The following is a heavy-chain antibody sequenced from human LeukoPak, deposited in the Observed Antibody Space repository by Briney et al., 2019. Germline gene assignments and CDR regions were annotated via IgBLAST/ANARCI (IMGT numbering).Heavy chain of an antibody. V-gene: IGHV4-39*01. CDR1: GGSISSSSYY. Sequence: SETLSLTCTVSGGSISSSSYYWGWIRQPPGKGLEWIGSIYYSGSTYYNPSLKSRVTISVDTSKNQFSLKLSSVTAADTAVYYCARIRGGWYYVDYWGQGTLVTVSS. CDR2: IYYSGST. D-gene: IGHD6-19*01. CDR3: ARIRGGWYYVDY. J-gene: IGHJ4*02.